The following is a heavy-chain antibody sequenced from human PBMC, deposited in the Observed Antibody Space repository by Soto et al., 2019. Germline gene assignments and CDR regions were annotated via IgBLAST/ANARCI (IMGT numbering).Heavy chain of an antibody. D-gene: IGHD3-10*01. CDR1: GYTFTSYY. V-gene: IGHV1-2*02. CDR3: ARNMDYYYGPGSGNGHGF. CDR2: INPKFGDT. J-gene: IGHJ6*02. Sequence: QVQLVQSGAEMKEPGDSVRVSCEASGYTFTSYYIHWVRQAPGQGLEWMGWINPKFGDTTYAQDSQGRVSITRDMSISTAYMELSRLTSDDTAIYDCARNMDYYYGPGSGNGHGFWGQGTTVTVFS.